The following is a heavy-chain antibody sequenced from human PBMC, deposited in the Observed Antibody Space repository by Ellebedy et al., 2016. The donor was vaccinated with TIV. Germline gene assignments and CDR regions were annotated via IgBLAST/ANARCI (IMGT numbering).Heavy chain of an antibody. Sequence: GGSLRLSCAASGFPFSDYYMSWIRQAPGKGLEWVSLITRGYSMYYADSVKGRFTISRDNAKNSLYLHMNSLRPEDTAVYYCARLDWSDVDLRHFYFDYWGQGTQVTVSS. CDR3: ARLDWSDVDLRHFYFDY. V-gene: IGHV3-11*01. CDR2: ITRGYSM. J-gene: IGHJ4*02. CDR1: GFPFSDYY. D-gene: IGHD1-1*01.